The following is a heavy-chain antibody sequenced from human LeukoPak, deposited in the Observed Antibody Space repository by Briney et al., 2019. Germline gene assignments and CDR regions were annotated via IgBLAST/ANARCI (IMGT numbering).Heavy chain of an antibody. Sequence: ASVKVSCKASGYTFTGYYMHWVRQAPGQGLEWMGWTNPNSGGTNYAQKFQGRVTMTRDTSISTAYMELSRLRSDDTAVYYCARTEGDYGDYDLDYWGQGTLVTVSS. CDR3: ARTEGDYGDYDLDY. V-gene: IGHV1-2*02. CDR2: TNPNSGGT. D-gene: IGHD4-17*01. J-gene: IGHJ4*02. CDR1: GYTFTGYY.